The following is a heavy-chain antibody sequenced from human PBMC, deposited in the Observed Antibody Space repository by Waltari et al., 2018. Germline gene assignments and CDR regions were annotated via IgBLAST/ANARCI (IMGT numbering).Heavy chain of an antibody. Sequence: QVQLVQSGAEVKKPGASVKVSCKVSGYTLTELSMHWVRQAPGKGLEWMGGVDPGDGETIYAKKFQGGVTMTEDTSTDTAYMELSSLGSEDTAVYYCATVRSYGDYDWFDPWGQGTLVTVSS. V-gene: IGHV1-24*01. CDR3: ATVRSYGDYDWFDP. J-gene: IGHJ5*02. CDR2: VDPGDGET. D-gene: IGHD4-17*01. CDR1: GYTLTELS.